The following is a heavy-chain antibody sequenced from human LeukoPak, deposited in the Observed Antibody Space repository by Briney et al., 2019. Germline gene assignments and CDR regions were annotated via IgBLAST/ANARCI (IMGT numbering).Heavy chain of an antibody. V-gene: IGHV3-30*18. D-gene: IGHD4-17*01. CDR2: ISYDGSIK. CDR1: GFTFSSFG. Sequence: AGSLTLSCAASGFTFSSFGMHWVRQAPGKGLEWVAVISYDGSIKYYADSVKGRFTISRDSAKNTLYLQMNSLRAEDTAVYYCAKYGMTTVTYIDYWGQGTLVTVSS. CDR3: AKYGMTTVTYIDY. J-gene: IGHJ4*02.